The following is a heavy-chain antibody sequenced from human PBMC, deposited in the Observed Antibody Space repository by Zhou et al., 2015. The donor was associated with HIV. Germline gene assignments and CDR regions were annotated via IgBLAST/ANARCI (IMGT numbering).Heavy chain of an antibody. Sequence: QVQLVQSGAEVKKPGSSVKVSCKASGGTFSSYAISWVRQAPGQGLEWMGGIIPIFGTANYAQKFQGRVTITADESTSTAYMELSSLRSEDTAVYYCARDLFPQNWNYRAFDIWGQGTMVTVSS. V-gene: IGHV1-69*01. CDR2: IIPIFGTA. J-gene: IGHJ3*02. D-gene: IGHD1-7*01. CDR1: GGTFSSYA. CDR3: ARDLFPQNWNYRAFDI.